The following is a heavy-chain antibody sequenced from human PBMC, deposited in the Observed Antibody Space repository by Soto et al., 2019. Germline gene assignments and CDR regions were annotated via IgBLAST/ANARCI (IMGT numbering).Heavy chain of an antibody. D-gene: IGHD6-25*01. Sequence: QVQLQESGPGLVKPSQTLSLTCTVSGGSISSGGYYWSWIRQHPGKGLEWIGYIYYSGSTYYNPSLKSRVTILVDTSKNQFSLKLSSVTAADTAVYYCAREAAGILNWFDPWGQGTLVTVSS. V-gene: IGHV4-31*03. CDR2: IYYSGST. J-gene: IGHJ5*02. CDR1: GGSISSGGYY. CDR3: AREAAGILNWFDP.